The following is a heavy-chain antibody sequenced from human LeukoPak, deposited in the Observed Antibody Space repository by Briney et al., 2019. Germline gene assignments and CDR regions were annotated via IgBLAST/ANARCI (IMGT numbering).Heavy chain of an antibody. Sequence: SETLSLTCIVSDYSITTGYFWGWIRQPPGKGLEWVGSIYHSGKIYYNPSLKSRVAISVDTSKNQVSLKLTSVTAADTAVYYCARSQQPPFFDYWGQGTLVTVSS. CDR2: IYHSGKI. V-gene: IGHV4-38-2*02. CDR3: ARSQQPPFFDY. CDR1: DYSITTGYF. D-gene: IGHD6-13*01. J-gene: IGHJ4*02.